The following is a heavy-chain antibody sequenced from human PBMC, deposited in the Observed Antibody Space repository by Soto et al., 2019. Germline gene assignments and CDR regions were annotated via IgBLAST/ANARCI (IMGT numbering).Heavy chain of an antibody. D-gene: IGHD6-13*01. CDR1: GGSISSNNY. CDR2: IYYSGST. CDR3: ARVFSDSSSFFDP. Sequence: SETLSLTCTVSGGSISSNNYWGWIRQPPGKGLEWIGYIYYSGSTYYNPSLKSRVTISVDTSKNQFSLKLSSVTAADTAVYYCARVFSDSSSFFDPWGQGTLVTVSS. V-gene: IGHV4-31*03. J-gene: IGHJ5*02.